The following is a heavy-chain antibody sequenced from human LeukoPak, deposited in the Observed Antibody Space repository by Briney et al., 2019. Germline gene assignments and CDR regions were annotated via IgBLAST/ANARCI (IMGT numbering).Heavy chain of an antibody. J-gene: IGHJ3*02. V-gene: IGHV1-2*02. CDR2: INPDRGDS. CDR3: ARPYSRSSIDGFDI. CDR1: GYTFTGYY. Sequence: GASVKVSCKASGYTFTGYYMHWVRQAPGQGLEWMGWINPDRGDSNFEQKFQGRISMTRDTPISTAYLELSSLTSDDTALYYCARPYSRSSIDGFDIWGQGTMVTVSS. D-gene: IGHD6-6*01.